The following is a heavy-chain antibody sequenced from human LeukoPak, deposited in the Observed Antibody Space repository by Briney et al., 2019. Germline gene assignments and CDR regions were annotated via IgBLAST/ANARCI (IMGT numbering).Heavy chain of an antibody. D-gene: IGHD3-9*01. CDR2: IYYSGST. CDR1: GGSISSSSYY. V-gene: IGHV4-39*07. J-gene: IGHJ3*02. CDR3: ARGHDILTGYYRPDAFDI. Sequence: SETLSLTCTVSGGSISSSSYYWGWIRQPPGKGLEWIGSIYYSGSTYYNPSLKSRVTISVDTSKNQFFLKLSSVTAADTAVYYCARGHDILTGYYRPDAFDIWGQGTMVTVSS.